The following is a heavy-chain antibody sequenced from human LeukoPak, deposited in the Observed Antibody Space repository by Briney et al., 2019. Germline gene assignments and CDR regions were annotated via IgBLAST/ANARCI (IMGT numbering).Heavy chain of an antibody. J-gene: IGHJ4*02. CDR3: ARDFFTVTKSNRPQDY. D-gene: IGHD4-17*01. CDR2: INSDGSST. V-gene: IGHV3-74*01. Sequence: GGSLRLSCAASGFTFSSYWMHWVRQAPGKELVWVSRINSDGSSTSYADSVKGRFTISRDNAKNTLYLQMNSLRAEDTAVYYCARDFFTVTKSNRPQDYWGQGTLVTVSS. CDR1: GFTFSSYW.